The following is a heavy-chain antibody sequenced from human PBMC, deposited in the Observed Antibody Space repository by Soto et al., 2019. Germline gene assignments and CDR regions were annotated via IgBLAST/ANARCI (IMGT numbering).Heavy chain of an antibody. V-gene: IGHV1-8*01. J-gene: IGHJ5*02. Sequence: WLRHATGQGLEWMGWMNPNSGNGGYAQKFQGRVTMTRDTSTSTAYMELSSLASDDTAIYYGARMATSGTLNSFHPWGQANLVTVSS. CDR2: MNPNSGNG. CDR3: ARMATSGTLNSFHP.